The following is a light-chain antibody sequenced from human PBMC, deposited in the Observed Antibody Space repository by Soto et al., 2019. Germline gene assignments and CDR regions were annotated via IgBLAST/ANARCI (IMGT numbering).Light chain of an antibody. Sequence: EMVMTQSRATLSVSPGERATLSCRASQSVSSNLAWYQQKPGQAARLLIYGASTRATGIPARFSGSGSGTEFTLTISSLQSEDFAVYYCQQYNNWPPWTFGQGTKVEIK. CDR3: QQYNNWPPWT. CDR2: GAS. CDR1: QSVSSN. J-gene: IGKJ1*01. V-gene: IGKV3-15*01.